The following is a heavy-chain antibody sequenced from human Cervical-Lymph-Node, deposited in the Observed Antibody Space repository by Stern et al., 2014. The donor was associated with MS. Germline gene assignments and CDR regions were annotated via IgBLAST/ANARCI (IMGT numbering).Heavy chain of an antibody. CDR1: GATFSTNA. V-gene: IGHV1-69*01. CDR2: IVPIFDKA. D-gene: IGHD4-23*01. CDR3: AREHHGGNFES. Sequence: VQLLQSGAEVRQPGSSVKVSCQASGATFSTNAISWVRQAPGHGLEWMGGIVPIFDKANYAQSFRGRVTISADESTSTAYLELSSLRSDDTAVYYCAREHHGGNFESWGQGTLVIVSS. J-gene: IGHJ4*02.